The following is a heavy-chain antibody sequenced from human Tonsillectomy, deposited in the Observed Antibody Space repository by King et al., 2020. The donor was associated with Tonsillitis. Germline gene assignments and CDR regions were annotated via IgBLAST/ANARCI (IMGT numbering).Heavy chain of an antibody. D-gene: IGHD2-15*01. CDR2: IYPGDYDT. CDR3: ARACSDESCYLSAPSGTYYYMDV. CDR1: GYRFTSYW. V-gene: IGHV5-51*01. Sequence: QLVQSGAEVKKPGESLKISCKGSGYRFTSYWIGWVRQMPGKGLEWMGIIYPGDYDTRYSPSFQGQVTISAEKSISNAYMQWSSLKASHTAIYYCARACSDESCYLSAPSGTYYYMDVWGKGTTVTVSS. J-gene: IGHJ6*03.